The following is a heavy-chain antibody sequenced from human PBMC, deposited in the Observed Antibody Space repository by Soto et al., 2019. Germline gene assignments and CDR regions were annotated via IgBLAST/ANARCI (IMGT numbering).Heavy chain of an antibody. CDR1: GGSISSYY. V-gene: IGHV4-59*01. J-gene: IGHJ6*02. Sequence: SETLSLTCTVSGGSISSYYWTWIRQPPGKGLEWIGYIYYSGSTNYNPSLKSRVTISVDTSKNQFSLKLSSVTAADTAVYYCARLRYDSSGYYYYYYGMDVWGQGTTVTVSS. CDR2: IYYSGST. D-gene: IGHD3-22*01. CDR3: ARLRYDSSGYYYYYYGMDV.